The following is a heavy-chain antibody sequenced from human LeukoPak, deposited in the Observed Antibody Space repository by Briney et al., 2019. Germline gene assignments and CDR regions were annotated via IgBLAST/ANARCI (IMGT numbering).Heavy chain of an antibody. D-gene: IGHD3-10*01. Sequence: PSETLSLTCAVSGGSIGDSYWWTWVRQPPGKGLEWIGEIYHSGTINYNPSLKGRVTISQDKSKNQFSLKLNSMTAADTAVYYCARDPPGSGVNFDYWGQGTLVTVSS. J-gene: IGHJ4*02. V-gene: IGHV4-4*02. CDR1: GGSIGDSYW. CDR3: ARDPPGSGVNFDY. CDR2: IYHSGTI.